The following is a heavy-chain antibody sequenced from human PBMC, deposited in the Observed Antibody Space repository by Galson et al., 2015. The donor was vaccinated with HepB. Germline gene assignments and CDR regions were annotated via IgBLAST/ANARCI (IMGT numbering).Heavy chain of an antibody. CDR2: INPGDSDT. J-gene: IGHJ6*02. CDR3: ARHYDYVWGSYRYTHGWGMDV. V-gene: IGHV5-51*01. CDR1: GYSFTSYW. Sequence: QSGAEVTKPGESLKISCKGSGYSFTSYWIGWVRQMPGKGLEWMGIINPGDSDTRYSPSFQGQVTISADKSISTAYLQWSSLKASDTAMYYCARHYDYVWGSYRYTHGWGMDVWGQGTTVTVSS. D-gene: IGHD3-16*02.